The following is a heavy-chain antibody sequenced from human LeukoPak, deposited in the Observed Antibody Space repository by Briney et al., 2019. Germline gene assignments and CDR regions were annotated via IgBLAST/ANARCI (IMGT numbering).Heavy chain of an antibody. Sequence: SETLSLSCAVSADSFSSHYWTWIRQPPGKGLEWIGYISYIGSTNYNPSLKSRVTISIDTSKNQFSLKLSSVTAADTAVYYCARDLVTVTKGFDIWGQGTMVTVSS. CDR2: ISYIGST. V-gene: IGHV4-59*11. J-gene: IGHJ3*02. CDR3: ARDLVTVTKGFDI. CDR1: ADSFSSHY. D-gene: IGHD4-17*01.